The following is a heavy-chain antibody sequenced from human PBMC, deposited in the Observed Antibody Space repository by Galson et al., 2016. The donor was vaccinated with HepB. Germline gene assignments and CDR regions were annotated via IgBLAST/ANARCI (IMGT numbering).Heavy chain of an antibody. CDR2: IWRDGGNE. J-gene: IGHJ4*02. Sequence: SLRLSCAASGFTFSSSGMHWVRQAPGKGLVWVAVIWRDGGNENYADSVKGRFTISRDNSRNTLYLQMNSLRVEDTAVYYCARDVGAAPFDFWGQGTLVTVSS. V-gene: IGHV3-33*01. CDR3: ARDVGAAPFDF. D-gene: IGHD1-26*01. CDR1: GFTFSSSG.